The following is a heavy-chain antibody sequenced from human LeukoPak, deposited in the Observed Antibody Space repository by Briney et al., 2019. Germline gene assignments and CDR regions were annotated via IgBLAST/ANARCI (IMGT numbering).Heavy chain of an antibody. Sequence: GGSLRLSCAASGFTFSVAAMTWVRQAPGKGLEWVSLIGASGESTYYADSVKGRFTISRDNANNTLYLQMNSLRAEDTAVYYCARIPGGSGTQYDYWGQGTLVTVSS. CDR1: GFTFSVAA. CDR2: IGASGEST. D-gene: IGHD3-10*01. J-gene: IGHJ4*02. CDR3: ARIPGGSGTQYDY. V-gene: IGHV3-23*01.